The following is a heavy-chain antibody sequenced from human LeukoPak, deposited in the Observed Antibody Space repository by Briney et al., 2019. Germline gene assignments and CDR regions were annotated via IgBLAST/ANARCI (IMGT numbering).Heavy chain of an antibody. CDR3: AKDGPYFYYGMDV. Sequence: GGSLRLSCAASGHMFSSYGMHWVRQAPGKGLERLAHISYDGSNKYYADSIKGRFTISRDNSMYTLYLQMNGLRAEDTAVYYCAKDGPYFYYGMDVWGQGTTVTVS. V-gene: IGHV3-30*18. J-gene: IGHJ6*02. CDR2: ISYDGSNK. CDR1: GHMFSSYG.